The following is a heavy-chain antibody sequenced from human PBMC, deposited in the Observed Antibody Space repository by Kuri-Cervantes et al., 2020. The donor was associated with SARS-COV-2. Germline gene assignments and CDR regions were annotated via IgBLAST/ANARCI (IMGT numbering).Heavy chain of an antibody. CDR1: GGSISSYY. CDR2: IYYSGST. J-gene: IGHJ3*02. Sequence: SETLSLTCTVSGGSISSYYWSWIRQPPGKGLEWIGYIYYSGSTNYNPSLKSRVTISVDTSKNQFSLKLSSVTAADTAVYYCARPYDSSGYDDAFDIWGQGTMVTVSS. V-gene: IGHV4-59*08. CDR3: ARPYDSSGYDDAFDI. D-gene: IGHD3-22*01.